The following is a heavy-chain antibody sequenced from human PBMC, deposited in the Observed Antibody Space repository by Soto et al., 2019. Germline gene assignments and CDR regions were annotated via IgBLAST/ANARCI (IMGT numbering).Heavy chain of an antibody. CDR2: ISYSGDRQ. V-gene: IGHV3-30*01. J-gene: IGHJ5*01. CDR3: ARTPAAMITDRYNWFDS. CDR1: GFTFADYA. Sequence: PGGSLRLSCVASGFTFADYAMHWVRRIPGKGLEWVAVISYSGDRQYYAESVKGRFTISRDNSKKTLYLQMFSLTSGDSAVFYCARTPAAMITDRYNWFDSWGPGTQVTVSS. D-gene: IGHD3-16*01.